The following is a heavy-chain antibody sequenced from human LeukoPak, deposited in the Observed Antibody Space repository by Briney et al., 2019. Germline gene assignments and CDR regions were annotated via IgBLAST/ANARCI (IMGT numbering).Heavy chain of an antibody. CDR1: GGSFSGYY. J-gene: IGHJ4*02. CDR2: INHSGST. V-gene: IGHV4-34*01. Sequence: PSETLSLTCAVYGGSFSGYYWSWIRQPPGKGLEWIGEINHSGSTNYNPSLKSRVTISVDTSKNQFSLKLSSGTAADTAVCYSARSSISGRRVGMFDYWGQGTLVTVSS. D-gene: IGHD1-26*01. CDR3: ARSSISGRRVGMFDY.